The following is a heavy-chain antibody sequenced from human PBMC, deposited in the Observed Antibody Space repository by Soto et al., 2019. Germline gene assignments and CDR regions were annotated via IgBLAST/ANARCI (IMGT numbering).Heavy chain of an antibody. D-gene: IGHD3-10*01. V-gene: IGHV3-21*02. Sequence: EVQLVESGGGLVKPGGSLRLSCEASGFTLTTYTMNWVRQASGKGLEWVSSITSSSGHIYYADSVKGRFTISRDNARNSLYLQMKSLRAEDTAVYYSVRERGLSSFYGMDVWGQGTTVTVSS. CDR1: GFTLTTYT. CDR2: ITSSSGHI. J-gene: IGHJ6*02. CDR3: VRERGLSSFYGMDV.